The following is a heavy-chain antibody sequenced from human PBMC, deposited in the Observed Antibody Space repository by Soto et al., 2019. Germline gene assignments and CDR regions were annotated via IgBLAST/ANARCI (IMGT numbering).Heavy chain of an antibody. CDR2: IFHSGST. V-gene: IGHV4-4*02. D-gene: IGHD1-26*01. Sequence: QVQLQESGPGLVKPSGTLSLTCAVSGGSISSNNWWSWVRQPPGKGLEGIGEIFHSGSTHYSPSLKTRVTISVDKSKNQFSLKLTSVTAADTAVYYCARVYSGSYSDYWGQGTLVTVSS. CDR3: ARVYSGSYSDY. J-gene: IGHJ4*02. CDR1: GGSISSNNW.